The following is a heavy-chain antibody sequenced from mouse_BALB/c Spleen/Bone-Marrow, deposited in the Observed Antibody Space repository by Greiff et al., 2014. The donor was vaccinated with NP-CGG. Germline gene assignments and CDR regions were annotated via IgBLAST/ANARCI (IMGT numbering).Heavy chain of an antibody. CDR1: GFTFSSFG. J-gene: IGHJ4*01. Sequence: VQLQQSGGGLVQPGGARKLSCATSGFTFSSFGMHWGRQAPEKGVGGGAYISSGSSTIYYADTVKGRFTISRDNPKSTLFLQMTSLRSEDTAMYYCARSDGNYDYAMDYWGQGTSVTVSS. CDR2: ISSGSSTI. V-gene: IGHV5-17*02. CDR3: ARSDGNYDYAMDY. D-gene: IGHD2-1*01.